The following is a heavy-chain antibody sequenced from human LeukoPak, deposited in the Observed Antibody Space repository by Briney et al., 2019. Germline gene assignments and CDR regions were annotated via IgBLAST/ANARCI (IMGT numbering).Heavy chain of an antibody. D-gene: IGHD2-2*01. V-gene: IGHV3-23*01. CDR3: AKGAEYADTNWFDP. CDR2: ISGSGGST. J-gene: IGHJ5*02. CDR1: GFTFSNYE. Sequence: GGSLRLSCAASGFTFSNYEMNWVRQAPGKGLEWVSAISGSGGSTHYADSVKGRFTISRDNSKNTLYLQMNSLRAEDTAVYYCAKGAEYADTNWFDPWGQGTLVTVSS.